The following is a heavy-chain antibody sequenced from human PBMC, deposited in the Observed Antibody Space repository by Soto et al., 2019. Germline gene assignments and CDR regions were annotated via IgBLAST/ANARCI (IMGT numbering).Heavy chain of an antibody. CDR1: GFTFSSYA. V-gene: IGHV3-23*01. Sequence: XGCLRLSFAASGFTFSSYAKSWVRQAPGKGLEWVSAISGSGGSTYYADSVKGRFTISRDNSKNTLYLQMNSLRAEDTAVYYCAKCPRDYSNYYYYYGMDVWGQGTTVTVSS. J-gene: IGHJ6*02. D-gene: IGHD2-15*01. CDR3: AKCPRDYSNYYYYYGMDV. CDR2: ISGSGGST.